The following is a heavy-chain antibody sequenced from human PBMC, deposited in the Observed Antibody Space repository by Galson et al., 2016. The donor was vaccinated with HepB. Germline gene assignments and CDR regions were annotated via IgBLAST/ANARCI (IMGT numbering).Heavy chain of an antibody. CDR2: IYPSGST. CDR3: ARRDGYNYRY. CDR1: GDSITSDDYY. J-gene: IGHJ4*02. V-gene: IGHV4-61*02. D-gene: IGHD5-24*01. Sequence: TLSLTCTVSGDSITSDDYYWSWIRQPAGKGLEWIGRIYPSGSTNYNPSLKSRVTISIDTSKNQFSLRLTSVTAADTAAYYCARRDGYNYRYWGQGALVTVSS.